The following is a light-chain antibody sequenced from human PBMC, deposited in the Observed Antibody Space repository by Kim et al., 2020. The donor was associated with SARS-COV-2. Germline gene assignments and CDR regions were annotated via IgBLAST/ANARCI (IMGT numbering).Light chain of an antibody. V-gene: IGLV3-1*01. CDR3: QAWDSGIYV. J-gene: IGLJ1*01. CDR1: KGGDKY. Sequence: VSPGQTASITCSGDKGGDKYASWYQQKAGQAPVVVIFRDNRRPAGIPERFSGSNSGNAATLTIGGTQAMDEADYYCQAWDSGIYVFGTGTKGTVL. CDR2: RDN.